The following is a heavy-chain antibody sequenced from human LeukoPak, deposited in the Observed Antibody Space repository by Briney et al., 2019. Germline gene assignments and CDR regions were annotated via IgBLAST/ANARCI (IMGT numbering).Heavy chain of an antibody. Sequence: GGSLRLSCAASGFTFSSYSMNWVRQAPGKGLEWVSYISSSSSTIYYADSVKGRFTISRDNAKNSLYLQMNSLRAEDTAVYYCALLPDGGEGHRDYSGSRIDYWGQGTLVTVSS. CDR3: ALLPDGGEGHRDYSGSRIDY. J-gene: IGHJ4*02. D-gene: IGHD1-26*01. V-gene: IGHV3-48*04. CDR2: ISSSSSTI. CDR1: GFTFSSYS.